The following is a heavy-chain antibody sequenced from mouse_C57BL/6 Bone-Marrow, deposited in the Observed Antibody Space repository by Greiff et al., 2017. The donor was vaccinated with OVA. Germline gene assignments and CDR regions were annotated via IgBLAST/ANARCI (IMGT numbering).Heavy chain of an antibody. CDR2: NYQDDDK. V-gene: IGHV8-12*01. D-gene: IGHD2-1*01. J-gene: IGHJ4*01. CDR3: ARTSLLLMDY. CDR1: GFSLTTFGMG. Sequence: QVTLKECGPGLLQSSQTLSLTCSSSGFSLTTFGMGVSWIRQPSGKGLDWLGHNYQDDDKSYNPSPKSRLTISKDTSRNQVFLKITSVDTADTAAYYCARTSLLLMDYWGQGTSVTVSS.